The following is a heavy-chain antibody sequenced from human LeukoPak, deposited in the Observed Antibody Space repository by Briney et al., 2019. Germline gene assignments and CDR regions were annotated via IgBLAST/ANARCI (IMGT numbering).Heavy chain of an antibody. CDR2: IIPIFGTA. V-gene: IGHV1-69*05. D-gene: IGHD1/OR15-1a*01. Sequence: SVKVSCKASGGTFSSYAISWVRQAPGQGLEWMGRIIPIFGTANYAQKFQGRVTITTDESTSTAYMELSSLRSEDTAVYYCARRNRRTPPLYCFDYWGQGTLVTVSS. CDR1: GGTFSSYA. J-gene: IGHJ4*02. CDR3: ARRNRRTPPLYCFDY.